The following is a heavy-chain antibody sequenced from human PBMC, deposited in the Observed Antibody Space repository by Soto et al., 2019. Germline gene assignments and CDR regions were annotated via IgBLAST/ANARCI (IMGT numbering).Heavy chain of an antibody. Sequence: PGGALTLSCAVSGFTLSEHYIDWVRQAPGKGLEWVGRSRDKPQGYSTAYAASVKGRFTTSRDESKNSAYLQMNSLKTEDTAVYYCVRATYFSDSSGYTRCLDYWGQGTLVTVSS. D-gene: IGHD3-22*01. V-gene: IGHV3-72*01. CDR3: VRATYFSDSSGYTRCLDY. CDR2: SRDKPQGYST. CDR1: GFTLSEHY. J-gene: IGHJ4*02.